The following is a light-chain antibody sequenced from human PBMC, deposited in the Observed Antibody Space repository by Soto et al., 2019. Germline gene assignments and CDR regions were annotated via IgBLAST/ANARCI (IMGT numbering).Light chain of an antibody. CDR2: GAS. CDR3: QQYGSSPIT. J-gene: IGKJ5*01. Sequence: EIVMTQSPATLSVSPGERATLSCRAGQSVSSNLAWYQQKPGQAPRLLIYGASTRATGIPARFSGSGSGTEFTLTISSLQSEDFAVYYCQQYGSSPITFGQGTRLEIK. CDR1: QSVSSN. V-gene: IGKV3-15*01.